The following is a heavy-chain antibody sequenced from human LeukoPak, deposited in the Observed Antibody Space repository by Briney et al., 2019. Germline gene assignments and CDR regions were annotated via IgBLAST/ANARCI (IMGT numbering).Heavy chain of an antibody. CDR3: ARTPYYYDSSGYYDDAFDI. J-gene: IGHJ3*02. Sequence: PSETLSLTCSVSGYSITSGYHWTWIRPPPGKGLEGIGNIYHSGSTYKNPSLKSRVTMSVDTPKNQFSLKLSSVTAADTAVYYCARTPYYYDSSGYYDDAFDIWGQGTMVTVSS. V-gene: IGHV4-38-2*02. CDR2: IYHSGST. CDR1: GYSITSGYH. D-gene: IGHD3-22*01.